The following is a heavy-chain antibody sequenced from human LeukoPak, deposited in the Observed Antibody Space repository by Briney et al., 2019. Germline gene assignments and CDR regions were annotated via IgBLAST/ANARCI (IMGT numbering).Heavy chain of an antibody. Sequence: GASVKVSCRSSEYTFTDYYIHWVRQAPGQGLEWMGWIAVYNGNTNYAQKFQGRLTMTTDTSTSTAYMELRSLRSDDTALYYCARDQLVLPRGISGYWGQGTLVTVSS. CDR2: IAVYNGNT. CDR3: ARDQLVLPRGISGY. D-gene: IGHD1-14*01. CDR1: EYTFTDYY. V-gene: IGHV1-18*04. J-gene: IGHJ4*02.